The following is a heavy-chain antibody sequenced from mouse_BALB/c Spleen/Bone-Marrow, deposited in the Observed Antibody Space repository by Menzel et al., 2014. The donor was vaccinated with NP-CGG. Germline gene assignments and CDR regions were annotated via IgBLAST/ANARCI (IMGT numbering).Heavy chain of an antibody. CDR1: GFTFSSYG. J-gene: IGHJ3*01. D-gene: IGHD2-4*01. Sequence: EVQLQESGGGLVQPGGSLIISCAASGFTFSSYGMSWVRQTPDKRLDLVATINSNGGSTYYPDSEKGRFTISRDNAKNTLYLQMSSLKSEDTAMYYCARDNYYDYDGFAYWGQGTLVTVSA. V-gene: IGHV5-6-3*01. CDR3: ARDNYYDYDGFAY. CDR2: INSNGGST.